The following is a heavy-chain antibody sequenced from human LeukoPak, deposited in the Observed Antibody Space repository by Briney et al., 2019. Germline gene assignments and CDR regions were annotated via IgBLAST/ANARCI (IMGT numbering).Heavy chain of an antibody. Sequence: GESLKISCKGSGYSFTSYWIGWARQMPGKGLEWMGIIYPADSDTRYSPSFQGQVTISADKSISTAYLQWSSLKASDTAMYYCARQYYDSRGSGLFDYWGQGTLVTVSS. CDR2: IYPADSDT. J-gene: IGHJ4*02. CDR3: ARQYYDSRGSGLFDY. CDR1: GYSFTSYW. V-gene: IGHV5-51*01. D-gene: IGHD3-22*01.